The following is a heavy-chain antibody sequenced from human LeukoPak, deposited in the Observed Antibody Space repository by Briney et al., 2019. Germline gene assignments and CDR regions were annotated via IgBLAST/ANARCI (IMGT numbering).Heavy chain of an antibody. J-gene: IGHJ5*02. D-gene: IGHD2-21*02. Sequence: SETLSLTCTVSGGSITNGDYLWAWIRQHPGKGPEWIGHAYYNGNTYYSPSLKSQLTISMDTSKNQFSLEVISVTAADTAVYCCASWSRGSCCGADCYPKWFDPWGQGTLVTVSS. CDR2: AYYNGNT. CDR1: GGSITNGDYL. CDR3: ASWSRGSCCGADCYPKWFDP. V-gene: IGHV4-31*01.